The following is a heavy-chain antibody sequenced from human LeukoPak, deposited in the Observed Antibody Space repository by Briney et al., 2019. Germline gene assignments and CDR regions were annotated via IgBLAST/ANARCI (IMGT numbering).Heavy chain of an antibody. D-gene: IGHD6-13*01. CDR1: GYTFTGYY. J-gene: IGHJ3*02. V-gene: IGHV1-2*02. CDR3: ASTNWVGPIAGDAFDI. Sequence: ASVKVSCKASGYTFTGYYMHWVRQAPGQGLEWMGWINPNSGGTNYAQKFQGRVTMTRDTSISTAYMELSRLRSGDTAVYYCASTNWVGPIAGDAFDIWGQGTMVTVSS. CDR2: INPNSGGT.